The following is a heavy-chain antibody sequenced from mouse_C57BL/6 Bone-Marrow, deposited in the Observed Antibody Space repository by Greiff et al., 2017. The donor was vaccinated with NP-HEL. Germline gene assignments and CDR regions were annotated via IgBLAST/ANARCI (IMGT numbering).Heavy chain of an antibody. CDR3: ASLITTVVAPYAMDY. CDR2: IRNKANGYTT. J-gene: IGHJ4*01. D-gene: IGHD1-1*01. V-gene: IGHV7-3*01. CDR1: GFTFTDYY. Sequence: EVQGAESGGGLVQSGRSLRLSCATSGFTFTDYYMSWVRQPPGKALEWLGFIRNKANGYTTEYSASVKGRFTISRDNSQSILYLQMNALRAEDSATYYCASLITTVVAPYAMDYWGQGTSVTVSS.